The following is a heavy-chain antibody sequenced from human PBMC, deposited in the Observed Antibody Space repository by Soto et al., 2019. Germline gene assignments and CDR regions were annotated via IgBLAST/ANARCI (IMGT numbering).Heavy chain of an antibody. D-gene: IGHD5-18*01. CDR3: ERPRDRDMWEY. CDR2: IIPIFGTA. CDR1: GVTCSSYA. Sequence: QVQLVHSWAGVKKTGASVKVSCKASGVTCSSYAISLVRQAPGQGLEWMGGIIPIFGTANYAQKLQGRVTITADKSKSTAYMELNSLRPEDTAVYYCERPRDRDMWEYWAQGPLVTVSS. J-gene: IGHJ4*02. V-gene: IGHV1-69*06.